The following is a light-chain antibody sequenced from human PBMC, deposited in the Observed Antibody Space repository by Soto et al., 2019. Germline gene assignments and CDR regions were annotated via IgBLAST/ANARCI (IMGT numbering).Light chain of an antibody. V-gene: IGKV3-11*01. J-gene: IGKJ4*01. CDR2: DAS. CDR3: QQRSNWPLT. CDR1: QSVSSY. Sequence: ETVLTQSPATLSLSPGERATLSCRASQSVSSYLAWYQQKPGQAPRLLIYDASNRATGIPARFRGSGSGTDFTLTISSLEPADFAVYYCQQRSNWPLTFGGGTKVDIK.